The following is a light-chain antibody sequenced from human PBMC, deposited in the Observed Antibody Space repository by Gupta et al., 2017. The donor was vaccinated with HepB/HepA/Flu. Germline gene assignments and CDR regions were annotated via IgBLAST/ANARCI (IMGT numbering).Light chain of an antibody. V-gene: IGLV1-44*01. J-gene: IGLJ3*02. CDR2: SNN. CDR3: AAAEDSRNVV. Sequence: SLLTQPPSASGPPGQRVTISCSGSSSNLGSNPVHWYPQHPGTAPKLLIYSNNPRTAGVPGRFSGSKSGTAASLAISGRKEGEEADYYCAAAEDSRNVVFGGGTKLTVL. CDR1: SSNLGSNP.